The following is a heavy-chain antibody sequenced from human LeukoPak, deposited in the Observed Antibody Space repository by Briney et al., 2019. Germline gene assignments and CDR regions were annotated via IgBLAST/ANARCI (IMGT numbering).Heavy chain of an antibody. CDR3: ASGGRISAANWFDP. D-gene: IGHD6-13*01. V-gene: IGHV4-4*07. CDR2: VYPSGRT. CDR1: GGSISTYY. Sequence: SETLSLTCTVSGGSISTYYWSWIRQLAGKGLEWIGRVYPSGRTSYNPSPENRVTMSVDTSKKQFSLKLRSVTAADTAVYYCASGGRISAANWFDPWGQGTLVTVSS. J-gene: IGHJ5*02.